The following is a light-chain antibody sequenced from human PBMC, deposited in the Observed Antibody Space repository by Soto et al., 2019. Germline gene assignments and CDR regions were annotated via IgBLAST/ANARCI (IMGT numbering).Light chain of an antibody. J-gene: IGLJ2*01. CDR2: EVS. CDR3: NSYTVSNTVI. CDR1: SSDVGAYNY. V-gene: IGLV2-14*01. Sequence: QLVLTQPASVSGSPGQSITISCTGTSSDVGAYNYVSWYQHHPDKAPKVIIYEVSKRPSGVSNRFSGSKTGNTASLTISGLQAEDEGDYYCNSYTVSNTVIFGGGTKLTVL.